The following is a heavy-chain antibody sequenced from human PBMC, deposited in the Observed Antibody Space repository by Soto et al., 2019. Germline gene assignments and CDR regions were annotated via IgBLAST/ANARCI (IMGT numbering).Heavy chain of an antibody. D-gene: IGHD5-12*01. J-gene: IGHJ5*02. CDR3: AKDPAGDGYNNWFDP. Sequence: LRLSCAASGFTFSSYGMHWVRQAPGKGLEWVAVISYDGSNKYYADSVKGRFTISRDNSKNTLYLQMNSLRAEDTAVYYCAKDPAGDGYNNWFDPWGQGALVTVSS. CDR2: ISYDGSNK. V-gene: IGHV3-30*18. CDR1: GFTFSSYG.